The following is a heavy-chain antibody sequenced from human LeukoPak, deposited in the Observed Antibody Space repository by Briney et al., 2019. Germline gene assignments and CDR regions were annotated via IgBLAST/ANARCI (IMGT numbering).Heavy chain of an antibody. Sequence: GGSLRLSCAASGFTFSSYSMNWVRQAPGKGLEWVSSISSSSSYIYYADSVKGRFTISRDNAKNSLYLQMNNLRAEDTAVYYCARDGSSSCPFDYWGQGTLVTVSS. V-gene: IGHV3-21*01. D-gene: IGHD6-13*01. CDR3: ARDGSSSCPFDY. CDR1: GFTFSSYS. J-gene: IGHJ4*02. CDR2: ISSSSSYI.